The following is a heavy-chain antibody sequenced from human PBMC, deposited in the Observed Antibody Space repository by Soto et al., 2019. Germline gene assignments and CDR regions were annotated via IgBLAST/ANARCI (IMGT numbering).Heavy chain of an antibody. D-gene: IGHD6-13*01. CDR1: GGSISSYY. CDR3: ARQGGSSSWYKPRGLLFDY. Sequence: PSETLSLTCTVSGGSISSYYWSWIRQPPGKGLEWIGYIYYSGSTNYNPSLKSRVTISVDTSKNQFSLKLSSVTAADTAVYYCARQGGSSSWYKPRGLLFDYWGQGTLVTVSS. V-gene: IGHV4-59*08. CDR2: IYYSGST. J-gene: IGHJ4*02.